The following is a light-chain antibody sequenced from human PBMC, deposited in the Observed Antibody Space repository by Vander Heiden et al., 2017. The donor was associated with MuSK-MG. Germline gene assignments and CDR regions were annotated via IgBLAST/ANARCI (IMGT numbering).Light chain of an antibody. J-gene: IGKJ2*01. V-gene: IGKV1-5*03. CDR2: KSS. CDR1: QSIGSY. Sequence: DTQMTQSPSILSASVGDRVTITCRASQSIGSYLAWYQQKPGKAPKLLIYKSSSLESGVPSRFSGSGSGTEFTLTISSLQPDDFATYYCQQHTGYSATFGQGTKLEIK. CDR3: QQHTGYSAT.